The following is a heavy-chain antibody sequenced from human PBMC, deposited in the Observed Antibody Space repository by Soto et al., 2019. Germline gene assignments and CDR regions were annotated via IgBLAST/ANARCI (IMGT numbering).Heavy chain of an antibody. D-gene: IGHD6-13*01. CDR2: INPNSGGT. Sequence: ASVKVSCKASGYTFTGYYMHWVRQAPGQGLEWMGWINPNSGGTNYAQKFQGWVTMTRDTSISTAYMELSRLRSDDTAVYYCARDRGGSSWRLLYYFDYWGQGTLVTAPQ. CDR3: ARDRGGSSWRLLYYFDY. V-gene: IGHV1-2*04. CDR1: GYTFTGYY. J-gene: IGHJ4*02.